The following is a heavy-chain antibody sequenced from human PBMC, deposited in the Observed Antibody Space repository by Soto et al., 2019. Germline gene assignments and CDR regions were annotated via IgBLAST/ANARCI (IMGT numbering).Heavy chain of an antibody. CDR2: ISGSGGST. Sequence: EVQLLESGGGLVQPGGSLRLSCAASGFTFSSYAMSWVRQAPGKGLEWVSVISGSGGSTYYADSVKGRFTISRDNSKNTLYVQMNSLRAEDTAVYYCARRSSGWYFDYWGQRTLVTVSS. D-gene: IGHD6-19*01. J-gene: IGHJ4*02. CDR1: GFTFSSYA. V-gene: IGHV3-23*01. CDR3: ARRSSGWYFDY.